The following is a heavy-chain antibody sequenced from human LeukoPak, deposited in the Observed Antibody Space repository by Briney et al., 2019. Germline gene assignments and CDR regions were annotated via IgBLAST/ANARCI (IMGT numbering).Heavy chain of an antibody. CDR2: MNPNSGNT. V-gene: IGHV1-8*02. CDR1: GYTFTSYG. J-gene: IGHJ6*03. Sequence: ASVKVSCKASGYTFTSYGINWVRQATGQGLEWMGWMNPNSGNTGYAQKFQGRVTMTRNTSISTAYMELSSLRSEDTAVYYCARASAGCSGGSCYTVYYYMDVWGKGTTVTISS. CDR3: ARASAGCSGGSCYTVYYYMDV. D-gene: IGHD2-15*01.